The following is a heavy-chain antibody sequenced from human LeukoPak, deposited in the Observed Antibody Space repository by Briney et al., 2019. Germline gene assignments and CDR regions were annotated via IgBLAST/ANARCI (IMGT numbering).Heavy chain of an antibody. CDR2: IYTSGST. J-gene: IGHJ6*03. D-gene: IGHD2-2*01. CDR3: AREDIVVVPAAIEGGNYYYYMDV. Sequence: SETLSLTCTVSGGSISSYYWSWIRQPAGKGLEWIGRIYTSGSTNYNPSLKSRVTMSVDTPKNQFSLKLSSVTAADTAVYYCAREDIVVVPAAIEGGNYYYYMDVWGKGTTVTVSS. CDR1: GGSISSYY. V-gene: IGHV4-4*07.